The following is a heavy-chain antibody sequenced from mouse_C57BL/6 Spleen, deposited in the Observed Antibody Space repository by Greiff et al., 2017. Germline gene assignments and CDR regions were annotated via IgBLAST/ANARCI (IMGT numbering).Heavy chain of an antibody. V-gene: IGHV1-82*01. J-gene: IGHJ2*01. CDR1: GYAFSSSW. CDR2: IYPGDGDT. CDR3: ARLGTVYYFDY. Sequence: VQLQQSGPELVKPGASVKISCKASGYAFSSSWMNWVKQRPGKGLEWIGRIYPGDGDTNYNGKFKGKATLTADKSSSTAYMQLSSLTSEDSAVYFCARLGTVYYFDYWGQGTTLTGSS. D-gene: IGHD1-1*01.